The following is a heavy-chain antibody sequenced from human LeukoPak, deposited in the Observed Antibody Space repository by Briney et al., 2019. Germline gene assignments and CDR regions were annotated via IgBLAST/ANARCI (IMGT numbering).Heavy chain of an antibody. CDR3: ARQGIASSSWYGAKWFDP. CDR1: GYTFTSYD. CDR2: MNPNSGNT. J-gene: IGHJ5*02. V-gene: IGHV1-8*01. D-gene: IGHD6-13*01. Sequence: ASVKVSCKASGYTFTSYDINWVRQATGQGLEWMGWMNPNSGNTGYAQKFQGRVTMTRNTSISTAYMELSSLRSEDTAVYYCARQGIASSSWYGAKWFDPWGQGTLVTVSS.